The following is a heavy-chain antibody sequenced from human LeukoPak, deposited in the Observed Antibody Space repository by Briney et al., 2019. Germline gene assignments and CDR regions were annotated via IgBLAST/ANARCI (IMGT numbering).Heavy chain of an antibody. Sequence: KPGGSLRLSCAAYGFTFSDYYMSWIRQAPGKGLEWVSYIRSSYTNYADSVKGRFTISRDIAKNSLYLQMNSLRAEDTAVYYCARLHSSTLDYWGQGTLVTVSS. CDR3: ARLHSSTLDY. CDR1: GFTFSDYY. V-gene: IGHV3-11*03. CDR2: IRSSYT. D-gene: IGHD6-13*01. J-gene: IGHJ4*02.